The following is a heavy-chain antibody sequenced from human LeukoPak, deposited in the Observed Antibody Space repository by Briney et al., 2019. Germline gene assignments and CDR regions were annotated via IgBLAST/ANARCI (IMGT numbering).Heavy chain of an antibody. D-gene: IGHD5-18*01. Sequence: PGGSLRLSCAASGFTFDDSVMSWVRQVPGKGLEWVSGINWNGGSPGYVDSVKGRFTISRDNAKNSLYLQMNSLRAEDTALYYCATLGYSYGTDYWGQGTLVTVSS. CDR1: GFTFDDSV. J-gene: IGHJ4*02. CDR2: INWNGGSP. V-gene: IGHV3-20*04. CDR3: ATLGYSYGTDY.